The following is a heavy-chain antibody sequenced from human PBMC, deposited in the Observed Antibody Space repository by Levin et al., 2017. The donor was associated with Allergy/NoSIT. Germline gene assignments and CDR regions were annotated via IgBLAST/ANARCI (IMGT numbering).Heavy chain of an antibody. D-gene: IGHD2-15*01. CDR2: ISYDGSNK. Sequence: GGSLRLSCAASGFTFSSYAMHWVRQAPGKGLEWVAVISYDGSNKYYADSVKGRFTISRDNSKNTLYLQMNSLRAEDTAVYYCAREGYCSGGSCYEDYWGQGTLVTVSS. CDR3: AREGYCSGGSCYEDY. J-gene: IGHJ4*02. CDR1: GFTFSSYA. V-gene: IGHV3-30-3*01.